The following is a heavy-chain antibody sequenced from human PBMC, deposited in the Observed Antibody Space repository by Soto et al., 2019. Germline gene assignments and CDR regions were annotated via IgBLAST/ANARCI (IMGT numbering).Heavy chain of an antibody. CDR2: TYYNGNA. D-gene: IGHD3-10*01. CDR1: GGSIDRSNYY. V-gene: IGHV4-39*01. CDR3: ARHFVAVVIKGWGY. Sequence: PSETLSLTCNVSGGSIDRSNYYWDWLRQTPGKGLEWIGTTYYNGNAYYNPSLRSRVSMSVDTSKNQFSLKLVSVTAADTAVYYCARHFVAVVIKGWGYWGQGTLVTVSS. J-gene: IGHJ4*02.